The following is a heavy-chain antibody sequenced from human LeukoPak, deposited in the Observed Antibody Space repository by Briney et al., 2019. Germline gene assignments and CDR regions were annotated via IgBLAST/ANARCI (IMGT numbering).Heavy chain of an antibody. Sequence: ASVKVSCKASGYTFSNYGVAWVRQAPGQGLEWMGWISASNGNTNYAQNLQGRVTMTIDTSTSTAYMELKSLTSDDTAMYYCARSSSSGIYYFFYWGQGTLVTVSS. CDR3: ARSSSSGIYYFFY. J-gene: IGHJ4*02. CDR1: GYTFSNYG. CDR2: ISASNGNT. D-gene: IGHD1-26*01. V-gene: IGHV1-18*01.